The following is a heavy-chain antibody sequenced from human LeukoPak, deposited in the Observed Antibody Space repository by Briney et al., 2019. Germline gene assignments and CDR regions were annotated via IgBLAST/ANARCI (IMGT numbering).Heavy chain of an antibody. J-gene: IGHJ4*02. V-gene: IGHV3-30*04. CDR1: GFTFSSYA. D-gene: IGHD4/OR15-4a*01. Sequence: GGSLRLSCAASGFTFSSYAMHWVRQAPGKGLEWVALISYDGSNRYYADSVKGRFTISRDNSKSTLYLQMNSLRAEDTAVYYCAIGVPGYWGQGTLVTVSS. CDR3: AIGVPGY. CDR2: ISYDGSNR.